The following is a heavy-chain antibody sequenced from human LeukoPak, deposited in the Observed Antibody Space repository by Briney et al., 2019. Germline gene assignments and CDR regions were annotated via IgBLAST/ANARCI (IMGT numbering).Heavy chain of an antibody. CDR1: GGSLSTYY. CDR3: ARGGSSWYFDY. Sequence: SETLSLTCTVSGGSLSTYYWSWIRQPPGKGLEWIGSIYYSGSTYYNPSLKSRVTISVDTSKNQFSLKLSSVTAADTAVYYCARGGSSWYFDYWDQGTLVTVSS. J-gene: IGHJ4*02. CDR2: IYYSGST. D-gene: IGHD6-13*01. V-gene: IGHV4-39*07.